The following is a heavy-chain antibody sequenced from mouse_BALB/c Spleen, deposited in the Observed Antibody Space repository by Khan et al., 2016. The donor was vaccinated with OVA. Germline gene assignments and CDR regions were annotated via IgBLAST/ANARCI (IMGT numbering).Heavy chain of an antibody. V-gene: IGHV1-9*01. CDR1: GYTFSSYW. CDR3: ARGGYGGFAY. CDR2: IFPGSVST. Sequence: QVQLQQSGGDLMKPGASVKISCKATGYTFSSYWIERVKQRPGHGLEWIGQIFPGSVSTTYNEKFKGKATFTADTSSNTAYMQLSSLTSEDSAVYYCARGGYGGFAYWGQGTLVTVSA. J-gene: IGHJ3*01. D-gene: IGHD2-2*01.